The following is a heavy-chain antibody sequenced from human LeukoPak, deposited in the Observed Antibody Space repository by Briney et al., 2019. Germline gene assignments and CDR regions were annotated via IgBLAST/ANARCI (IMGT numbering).Heavy chain of an antibody. V-gene: IGHV3-11*01. CDR3: AKGVIAVATFDAFDI. J-gene: IGHJ3*02. CDR1: GFTFSDYY. Sequence: PGGSLRLSCEASGFTFSDYYINWIRQAPGKGLEWVSYISSSGDNIFYADSVRGRFTISRDNAKKSLYLQMNSLRAEDTAVYYCAKGVIAVATFDAFDIWGQGTMVTVSS. CDR2: ISSSGDNI. D-gene: IGHD6-19*01.